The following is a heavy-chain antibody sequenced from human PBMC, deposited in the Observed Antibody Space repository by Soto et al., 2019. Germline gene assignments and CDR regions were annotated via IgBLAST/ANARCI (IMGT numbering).Heavy chain of an antibody. CDR2: IANSGST. D-gene: IGHD3-3*01. J-gene: IGHJ4*02. CDR1: GGSINNYY. V-gene: IGHV4-4*07. Sequence: SETLSLTCTVSGGSINNYYWNWIRQPPGKGLEWIGRIANSGSTNYNPSLKSRITMSADTSRNQFSLKLNSVTAADTAVYYCARGGQDFWSGPFDYWGQGALVTVS. CDR3: ARGGQDFWSGPFDY.